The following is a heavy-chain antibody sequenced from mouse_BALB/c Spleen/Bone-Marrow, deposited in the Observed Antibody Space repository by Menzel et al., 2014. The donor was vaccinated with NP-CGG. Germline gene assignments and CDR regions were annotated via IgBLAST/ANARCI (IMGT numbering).Heavy chain of an antibody. J-gene: IGHJ3*01. V-gene: IGHV1S127*01. CDR1: GYTFTSYW. D-gene: IGHD2-14*01. Sequence: VQLQQSGAELVKPGASVKMSCKASGYTFTSYWMHWVKQRPGQGLEWIGVIDPSDSYTSYNQKFKGKATLTVETSSSTAYMQLSSLTSEDSAVYYCTIYYRSFAYWGQGTLVTVSA. CDR3: TIYYRSFAY. CDR2: IDPSDSYT.